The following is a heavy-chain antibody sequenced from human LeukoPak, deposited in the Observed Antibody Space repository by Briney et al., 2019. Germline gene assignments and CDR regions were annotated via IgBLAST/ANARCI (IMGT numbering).Heavy chain of an antibody. CDR3: ARDRVRKLWFGELYEHFDY. D-gene: IGHD3-10*01. Sequence: TGGSLRLSCAASGFTFSSYSMNWVRQAPGKGLEWVSYISSSSSTIYYADSVKGRFTISRDNAKNSLYLQMNSLRAEDTAVYYCARDRVRKLWFGELYEHFDYWGQGTPVTVSS. CDR2: ISSSSSTI. V-gene: IGHV3-48*01. J-gene: IGHJ4*02. CDR1: GFTFSSYS.